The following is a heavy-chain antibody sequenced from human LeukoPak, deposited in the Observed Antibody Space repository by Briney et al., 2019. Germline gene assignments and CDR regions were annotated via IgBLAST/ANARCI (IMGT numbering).Heavy chain of an antibody. J-gene: IGHJ4*02. CDR3: AIDSDDSSEHYFDY. V-gene: IGHV3-21*01. D-gene: IGHD3-22*01. Sequence: GGSLRLSCAASGFTFSSYSMNWVRQAPGKGLEWVSSISSSSSFIYYADSVKGRFTISRDNSKNSLYLQMNSLRAEDTAGYYWAIDSDDSSEHYFDYWGQGTLVTVSS. CDR2: ISSSSSFI. CDR1: GFTFSSYS.